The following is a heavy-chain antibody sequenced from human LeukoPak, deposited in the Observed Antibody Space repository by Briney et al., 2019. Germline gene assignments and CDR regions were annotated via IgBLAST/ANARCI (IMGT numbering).Heavy chain of an antibody. CDR1: GFSFKTYS. CDR3: ARDGC. Sequence: NAGGSLRLSCAAFGFSFKTYSMTWVRQAPGKGLEWVSSISSSSSYIYYADSVKGRFTISRDNAKTSLYLEMNSLRAEDTAVYYCARDGCWGQGTLVTVSS. V-gene: IGHV3-21*01. J-gene: IGHJ4*02. D-gene: IGHD3-10*01. CDR2: ISSSSSYI.